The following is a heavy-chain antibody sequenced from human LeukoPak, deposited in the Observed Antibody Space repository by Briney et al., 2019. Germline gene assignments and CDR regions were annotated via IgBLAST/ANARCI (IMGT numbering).Heavy chain of an antibody. Sequence: PSETLSLTCAVSGDSMSSGYYWGWIRQPPGKGLEWIGSIYHSGSTYYNPSLKSRVTISVDTSKNQFSLKLSSVTAADTAVYYCARDTYDILTGYYLYYYYGMDVWGKETTVTVSS. J-gene: IGHJ6*04. CDR2: IYHSGST. CDR1: GDSMSSGYY. V-gene: IGHV4-38-2*02. CDR3: ARDTYDILTGYYLYYYYGMDV. D-gene: IGHD3-9*01.